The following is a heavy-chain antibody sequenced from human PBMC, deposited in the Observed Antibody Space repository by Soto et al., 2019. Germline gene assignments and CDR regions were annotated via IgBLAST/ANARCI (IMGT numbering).Heavy chain of an antibody. J-gene: IGHJ5*02. D-gene: IGHD3-16*02. CDR2: ISAYNGNT. CDR3: ARDPRDYDYIWGSYRPSPRWFYP. V-gene: IGHV1-18*01. Sequence: GASLKVSCKASGYTFTSYCISWVRQAPGQGLEWMGWISAYNGNTNYAQKLQGRVTMTTDTSTSTAYMELRSLRSDDTAVYYCARDPRDYDYIWGSYRPSPRWFYPWGQGTLVTVSS. CDR1: GYTFTSYC.